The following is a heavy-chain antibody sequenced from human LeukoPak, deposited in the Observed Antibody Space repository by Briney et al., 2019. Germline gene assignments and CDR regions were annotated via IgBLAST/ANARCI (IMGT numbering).Heavy chain of an antibody. Sequence: SQTLSLTCAISGDSVSNNSAAWNWIRQSPSRGLEWLGRTYYRSKWFNDYAVSVQSRITINPDTSKNQFSLQLNSVTAEDTAVYYCTRFNSNTKWFDPWGQGTLVTVSS. V-gene: IGHV6-1*01. CDR3: TRFNSNTKWFDP. CDR1: GDSVSNNSAA. J-gene: IGHJ5*02. CDR2: TYYRSKWFN. D-gene: IGHD3-3*01.